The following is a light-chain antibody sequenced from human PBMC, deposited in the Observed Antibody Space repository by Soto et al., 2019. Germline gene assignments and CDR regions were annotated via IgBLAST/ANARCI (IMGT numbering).Light chain of an antibody. Sequence: DIQMTQSPSTLSGSVGDRVTTTCRASQGIVRWLAWYQQKPGKAPKLLIYDASSLQSGVPSRFSGSGSGTEFTLTISSLQPDDFATYYCQQYNSYSFGQGTKVDI. CDR1: QGIVRW. CDR2: DAS. J-gene: IGKJ1*01. V-gene: IGKV1-5*01. CDR3: QQYNSYS.